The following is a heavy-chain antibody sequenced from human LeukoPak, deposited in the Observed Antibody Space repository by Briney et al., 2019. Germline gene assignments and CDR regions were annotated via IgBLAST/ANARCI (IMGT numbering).Heavy chain of an antibody. CDR1: GFTFSDYW. Sequence: GGSLRLSCAASGFTFSDYWMHWVRQAPGNGLVWVSRINSDGSGTSYADSVKGRFTISRDNAKNTLYLQMNSLGAEDTAVYYCARGPNSGSYVQYWGQGTLVTVSS. D-gene: IGHD1-26*01. J-gene: IGHJ4*02. V-gene: IGHV3-74*01. CDR2: INSDGSGT. CDR3: ARGPNSGSYVQY.